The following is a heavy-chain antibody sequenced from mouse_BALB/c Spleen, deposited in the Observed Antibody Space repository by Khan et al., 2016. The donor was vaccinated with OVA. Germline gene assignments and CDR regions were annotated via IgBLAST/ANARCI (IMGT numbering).Heavy chain of an antibody. CDR3: ARGGYGGFAY. CDR1: GYTFSSYW. J-gene: IGHJ3*01. Sequence: VQLQESGGDLMKPGASVKISCKASGYTFSSYWIEWVKQRPGHGLEWIGQIFPGSGSTTYNEKFKGKATFTADTSSNTAYMQLSSLTSEDSAVYYGARGGYGGFAYWGQGTLVTVSA. D-gene: IGHD2-2*01. CDR2: IFPGSGST. V-gene: IGHV1-9*01.